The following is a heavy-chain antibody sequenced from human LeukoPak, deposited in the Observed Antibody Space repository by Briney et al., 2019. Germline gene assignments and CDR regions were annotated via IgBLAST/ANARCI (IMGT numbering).Heavy chain of an antibody. CDR3: AKGLIAVAGTRFAGGYMDV. Sequence: GGSLRLSCAASGFTFSSYAMSWDRQAPGKGLEWVSSISGSGVSTYYADSVQGRFTISRDNSKSALYLQMNSLRAEDTAVYYCAKGLIAVAGTRFAGGYMDVWGKGTTVTVSS. CDR1: GFTFSSYA. D-gene: IGHD6-19*01. V-gene: IGHV3-23*01. J-gene: IGHJ6*03. CDR2: ISGSGVST.